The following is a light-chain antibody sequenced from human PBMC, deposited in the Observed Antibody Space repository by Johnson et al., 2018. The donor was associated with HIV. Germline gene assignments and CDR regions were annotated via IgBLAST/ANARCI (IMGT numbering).Light chain of an antibody. CDR3: GTWDSSLRVGV. CDR1: SSNIGNNY. V-gene: IGLV1-51*01. J-gene: IGLJ1*01. CDR2: DNN. Sequence: QAVLTQPPSVSAAPGQKVTISCSGSSSNIGNNYVSWYQQLPGTAPKLLIYDNNKRPSGIPDRFSGSKSGTSATLGITGLQTGDEADYYCGTWDSSLRVGVFVTGSKFTVL.